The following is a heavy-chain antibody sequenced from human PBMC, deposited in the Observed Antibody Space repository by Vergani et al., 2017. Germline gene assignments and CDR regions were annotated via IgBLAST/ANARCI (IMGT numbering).Heavy chain of an antibody. CDR1: GFTFSSYW. Sequence: EVQLVESGGGLVQPGGSLRLSCAASGFTFSSYWMSWVRQAPGKGLEWVANIKQDGSEKYYVDSVKGRFTISRDNAKNSLYLQMNSLRAEDTAVYYCAREGRDVVRGVVDYWGQGTLVTVSS. J-gene: IGHJ4*02. D-gene: IGHD3-10*01. CDR2: IKQDGSEK. CDR3: AREGRDVVRGVVDY. V-gene: IGHV3-7*03.